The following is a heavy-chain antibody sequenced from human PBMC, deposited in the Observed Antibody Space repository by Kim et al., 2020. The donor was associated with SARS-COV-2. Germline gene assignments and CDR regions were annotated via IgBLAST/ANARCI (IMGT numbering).Heavy chain of an antibody. CDR2: ISYDGSNK. D-gene: IGHD3-16*02. CDR3: AKDGVWGSYRPPGDY. V-gene: IGHV3-30*18. CDR1: GFTFSSYG. Sequence: GGSLRLSCAASGFTFSSYGMHWDRQAPGKGLEWVAVISYDGSNKYYADSVKGRFTISRDNSKNTLYLQMNSLTAEDTAVYYCAKDGVWGSYRPPGDYWGQGTLVTVSS. J-gene: IGHJ4*02.